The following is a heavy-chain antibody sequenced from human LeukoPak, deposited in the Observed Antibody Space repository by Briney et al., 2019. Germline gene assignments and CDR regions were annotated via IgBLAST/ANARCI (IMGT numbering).Heavy chain of an antibody. CDR3: ARGLKRITMVRGVSSPSGY. D-gene: IGHD3-10*01. CDR2: INPSGGST. Sequence: ASVKVSCKASGYTFTSYYMHWVRQAPGQGLEWMGIINPSGGSTSYAQKFQGRVTMTRDTSTSTVYMELSSLRSEDTAVYYCARGLKRITMVRGVSSPSGYWGQGTLVTVSS. J-gene: IGHJ4*02. V-gene: IGHV1-46*01. CDR1: GYTFTSYY.